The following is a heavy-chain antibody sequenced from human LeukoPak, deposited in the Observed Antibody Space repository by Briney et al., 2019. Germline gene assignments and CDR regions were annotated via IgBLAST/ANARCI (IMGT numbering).Heavy chain of an antibody. CDR2: INPNSGGT. V-gene: IGHV1-2*06. Sequence: ASVTVSCKASGYTFTGYYMHWVRQAPGQGLEWMGRINPNSGGTNYAQKFQGRVTMTRDTSISTAYMELSRLRSDDTAVYYCAREYYYDSSGKDYYYYGMDVWGQGTTVTVSS. J-gene: IGHJ6*02. CDR1: GYTFTGYY. D-gene: IGHD3-22*01. CDR3: AREYYYDSSGKDYYYYGMDV.